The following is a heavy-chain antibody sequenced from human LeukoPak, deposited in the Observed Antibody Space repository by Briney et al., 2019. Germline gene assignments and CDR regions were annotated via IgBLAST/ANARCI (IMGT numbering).Heavy chain of an antibody. D-gene: IGHD3-9*01. J-gene: IGHJ5*02. Sequence: QPGGSLRLSCAASGFTFSSYAMSWVRQAPGKGLDWVSAISGSGGSTYYADSVKGRFTISRDNSKNTLYLQMNSLRAEDTAVYYCAKVLTFDYAGNWFDPWGQGTLVTVSS. CDR1: GFTFSSYA. V-gene: IGHV3-23*01. CDR2: ISGSGGST. CDR3: AKVLTFDYAGNWFDP.